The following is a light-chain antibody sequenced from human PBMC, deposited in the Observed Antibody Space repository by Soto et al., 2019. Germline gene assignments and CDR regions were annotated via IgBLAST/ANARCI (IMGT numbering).Light chain of an antibody. CDR1: ESLSTY. J-gene: IGKJ2*01. CDR2: GSS. CDR3: QSYNDWPFT. V-gene: IGKV3-15*01. Sequence: EIVMTQSPATLSVSPGERVTLSCRASESLSTYLAWYQQKPGQAPRLLIYGSSTTATGIPARFSGSGSATDFTLTISSLHSEDFAVYYCQSYNDWPFTFGQGNKVDIK.